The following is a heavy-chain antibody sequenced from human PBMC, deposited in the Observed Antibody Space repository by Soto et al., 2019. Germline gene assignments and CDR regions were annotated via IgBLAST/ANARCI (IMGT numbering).Heavy chain of an antibody. CDR1: GFSITNYH. V-gene: IGHV1-46*01. J-gene: IGHJ3*01. Sequence: QVQLVQSGAEVKKPGASVRVSCKASGFSITNYHMHLVRQAPGQGLEWMGVITPLGGATTYAQKLQGKITMTADKTTSNVHMDLSRLRSDDTAVYYCAREIGGAISRSDALESWGQGTMVTVSS. D-gene: IGHD2-2*01. CDR3: AREIGGAISRSDALES. CDR2: ITPLGGAT.